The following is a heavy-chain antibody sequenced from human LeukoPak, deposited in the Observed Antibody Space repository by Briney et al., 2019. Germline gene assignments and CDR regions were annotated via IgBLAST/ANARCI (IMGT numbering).Heavy chain of an antibody. CDR3: AKDYTGSSDN. CDR1: GFTFSSSG. CDR2: ITGSVVNT. D-gene: IGHD2-15*01. J-gene: IGHJ4*02. V-gene: IGHV3-23*01. Sequence: GGSLRLSCAASGFTFSSSGMTWVRQAPGKGLEWVSTITGSVVNTYYADSVKGRFTISRDNPKSMLYLQMNSLRAEDTALYYCAKDYTGSSDNWGQGTLVTVSS.